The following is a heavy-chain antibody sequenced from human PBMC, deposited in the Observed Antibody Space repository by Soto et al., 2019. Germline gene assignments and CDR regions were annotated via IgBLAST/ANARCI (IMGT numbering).Heavy chain of an antibody. CDR3: ARGRTGCSYGFRASENWFDP. CDR2: INHSGST. D-gene: IGHD5-18*01. J-gene: IGHJ5*02. Sequence: SETLSLTCAVYGGSFSGYYWSWIRQPPGKGLEWIGEINHSGSTNYNPSLKSRVTISVDTSKNQFSLKLSSVTAADTAVYYCARGRTGCSYGFRASENWFDPWGQGTLVTVSS. CDR1: GGSFSGYY. V-gene: IGHV4-34*01.